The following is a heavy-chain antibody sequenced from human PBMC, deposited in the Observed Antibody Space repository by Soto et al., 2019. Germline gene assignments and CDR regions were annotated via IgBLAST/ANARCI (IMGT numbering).Heavy chain of an antibody. D-gene: IGHD1-26*01. CDR3: AKDRGIEGSSVRAFDV. Sequence: GGSLRLSCAPSGFTVSSNYMTWVRQAPGRGLEWVSLIYPGGDTFFTDSVKGRFTPSRDNSKNTLYLQMNSLRAEDTAVYYCAKDRGIEGSSVRAFDVWGQGTMVTVSS. V-gene: IGHV3-53*01. J-gene: IGHJ3*01. CDR2: IYPGGDT. CDR1: GFTVSSNY.